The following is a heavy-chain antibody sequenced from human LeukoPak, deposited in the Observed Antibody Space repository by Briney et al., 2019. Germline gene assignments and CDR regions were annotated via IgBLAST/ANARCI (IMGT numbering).Heavy chain of an antibody. Sequence: GESLKISCKGSGYSFTSYWIGWVRQMPGKGLEWMGIIYPGDSDTRYSPSFQGQVTISADKSISTAYLQWGSLKASDTAMYYCARGPMAVARSDGYYFDYWGQGTLVTVSS. D-gene: IGHD6-19*01. CDR1: GYSFTSYW. CDR2: IYPGDSDT. J-gene: IGHJ4*02. V-gene: IGHV5-51*01. CDR3: ARGPMAVARSDGYYFDY.